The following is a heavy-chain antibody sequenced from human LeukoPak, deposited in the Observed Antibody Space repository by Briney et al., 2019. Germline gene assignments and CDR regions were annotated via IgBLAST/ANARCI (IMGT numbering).Heavy chain of an antibody. J-gene: IGHJ4*02. D-gene: IGHD3-10*01. CDR2: ISDSGGST. CDR1: GITLSNYS. Sequence: PGGSLRLSCAVSGITLSNYSMSWVRQAPGKGLEWVAGISDSGGSTNYADSVKGRFTISRDNPKNTLYLQMNSLRAEDTAVYFCAKRGIVIRAVIIVGFHKEAYYFDYWGQGALVTVSS. CDR3: AKRGIVIRAVIIVGFHKEAYYFDY. V-gene: IGHV3-23*01.